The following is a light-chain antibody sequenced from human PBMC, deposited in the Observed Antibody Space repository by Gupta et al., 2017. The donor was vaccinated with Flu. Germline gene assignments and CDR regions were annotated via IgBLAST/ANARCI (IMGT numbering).Light chain of an antibody. CDR3: QQRSNWGT. J-gene: IGKJ1*01. Sequence: EIVLTQSPATLSLSPGERATLSCRDSQSVSSYLAWYQQKPGQAPRLLIYDASNRATGIPDRFSGSGCGTDFTLTSSGRETEDFAVYYLQQRSNWGTFGQGTKVEIK. CDR2: DAS. V-gene: IGKV3-11*01. CDR1: QSVSSY.